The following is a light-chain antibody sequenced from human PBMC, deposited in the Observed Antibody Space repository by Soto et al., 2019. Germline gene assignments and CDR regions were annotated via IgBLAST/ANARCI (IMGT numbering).Light chain of an antibody. J-gene: IGLJ3*02. V-gene: IGLV4-69*01. CDR1: SGHSSYA. CDR3: QTWGTGIGV. CDR2: LNSDGSH. Sequence: QPVLTQSPSASASLGASVKLTCTLSSGHSSYAIAWHQQQPEKGPRYLMKLNSDGSHSKGDGIPDRFSGSSSGAERYLTISRLPSEDEADYYCQTWGTGIGVFGGGTKLTVL.